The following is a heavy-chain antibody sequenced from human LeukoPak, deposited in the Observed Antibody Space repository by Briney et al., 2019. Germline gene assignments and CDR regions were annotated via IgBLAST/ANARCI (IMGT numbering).Heavy chain of an antibody. CDR3: AKESIVVVLDY. CDR2: ISYDGSNK. V-gene: IGHV3-30*18. J-gene: IGHJ4*02. D-gene: IGHD3-22*01. CDR1: GFTLSSYG. Sequence: GGSLRLSCSASGFTLSSYGMHWARQAPGKGLEWVAVISYDGSNKYYADSVKGRFTISRDNSKNTLYLQMNSLRAEDTAVYYCAKESIVVVLDYWGQGTLVTVSS.